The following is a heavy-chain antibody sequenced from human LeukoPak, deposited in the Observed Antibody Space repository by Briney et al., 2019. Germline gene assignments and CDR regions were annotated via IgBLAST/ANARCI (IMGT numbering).Heavy chain of an antibody. CDR3: AREGDYVWVNYFDY. Sequence: GSPRLFCAASGFTFRSLSMNWVRQAPGKGLEWVSSISSSSSYIYYADSVKGRFTISRDNAKNSLYLQMNSLRAEDTAVYYCAREGDYVWVNYFDYWGQGTLVTVSS. CDR1: GFTFRSLS. D-gene: IGHD3-16*01. V-gene: IGHV3-21*01. J-gene: IGHJ4*02. CDR2: ISSSSSYI.